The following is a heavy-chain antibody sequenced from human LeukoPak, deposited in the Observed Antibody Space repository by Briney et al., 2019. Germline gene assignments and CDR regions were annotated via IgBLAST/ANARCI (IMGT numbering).Heavy chain of an antibody. V-gene: IGHV3-7*01. CDR1: GFTFSSYW. CDR2: IKQDGSEI. CDR3: AAGDAMDY. J-gene: IGHJ4*02. Sequence: GGSLRLSCAVSGFTFSSYWMYWVRQAPGEGLEWVANIKQDGSEIYYVDSVKGRFTISRDNTKNSLYLQMNSLRAEDAALYYCAAGDAMDYWGQGTLVSVSS.